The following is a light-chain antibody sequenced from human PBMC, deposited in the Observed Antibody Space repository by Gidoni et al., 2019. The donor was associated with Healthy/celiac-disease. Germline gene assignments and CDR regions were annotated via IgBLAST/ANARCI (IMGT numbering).Light chain of an antibody. CDR3: HQDYSSPPALT. V-gene: IGKV4-1*01. CDR2: WAS. Sequence: DIVMTQSPDSLAVPLGERATINCKSSQSVLYSSNNKNYLAWYQQKPGQPPKLLIYWASNRESGVPDGVGGRGSGTDFTHTISRLQAEDVAVYYCHQDYSSPPALTFGGGTKVEIK. CDR1: QSVLYSSNNKNY. J-gene: IGKJ4*01.